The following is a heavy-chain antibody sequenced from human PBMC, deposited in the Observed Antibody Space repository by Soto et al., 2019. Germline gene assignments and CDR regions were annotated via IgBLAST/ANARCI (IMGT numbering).Heavy chain of an antibody. D-gene: IGHD3-22*01. CDR3: ARDGNFYDTSGFYSD. CDR1: GFTFSGYW. CDR2: IKQDGSDK. V-gene: IGHV3-7*03. Sequence: PGGSLRLSCVASGFTFSGYWMNWVRQSPGKGLEWVANIKQDGSDKYYVDSVKGRFTISRDNAKKSLFLQMNSLRAEDTAMYYCARDGNFYDTSGFYSDWGQGTLVTVSS. J-gene: IGHJ4*02.